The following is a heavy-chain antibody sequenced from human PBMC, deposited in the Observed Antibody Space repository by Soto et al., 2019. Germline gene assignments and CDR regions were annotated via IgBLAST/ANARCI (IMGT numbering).Heavy chain of an antibody. J-gene: IGHJ3*02. Sequence: EVQLLESGGGLVQPGGSLRLSCAASGFTFSSYAMTWVRQTPGQGLRWVSTVTAGGDNTYHADSVKGRFTISRDTSKNTLYLQMNSPRVEDTAIYHCARLYSRAYDIWGQGTMVTVSS. V-gene: IGHV3-23*01. D-gene: IGHD2-15*01. CDR2: VTAGGDNT. CDR3: ARLYSRAYDI. CDR1: GFTFSSYA.